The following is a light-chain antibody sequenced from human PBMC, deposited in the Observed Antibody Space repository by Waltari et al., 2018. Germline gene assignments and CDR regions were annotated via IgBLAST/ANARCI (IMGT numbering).Light chain of an antibody. CDR2: EVT. CDR3: TSLAAGSTWV. Sequence: QSALTQPPSSSGSPGQSVTIACTGTSSDVGYYNYVSWYQQHPGKAPQLMIYEVTKRPAGVPDRFSGSKSDNTASLTVSGVQVEDEADYYCTSLAAGSTWVFGGGTKLTVL. CDR1: SSDVGYYNY. J-gene: IGLJ3*02. V-gene: IGLV2-8*01.